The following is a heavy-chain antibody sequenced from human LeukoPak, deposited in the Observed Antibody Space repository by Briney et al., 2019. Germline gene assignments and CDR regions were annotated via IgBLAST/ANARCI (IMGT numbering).Heavy chain of an antibody. Sequence: GGSLRLSCAASGFTFSNYAISWVRQAPGKGLEWVSAISGSGGSTYYADSVKGRFTISRDNSKNTLYLQMNSLRAEDTAVYYCAKGGSSSSRFDYWGQGTLVTVSS. CDR2: ISGSGGST. J-gene: IGHJ4*02. V-gene: IGHV3-23*01. CDR1: GFTFSNYA. D-gene: IGHD6-6*01. CDR3: AKGGSSSSRFDY.